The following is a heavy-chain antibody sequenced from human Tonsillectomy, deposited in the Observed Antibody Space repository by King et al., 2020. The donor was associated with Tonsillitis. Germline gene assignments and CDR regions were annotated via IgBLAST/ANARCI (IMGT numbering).Heavy chain of an antibody. CDR2: ISGSGGGT. CDR1: GFTFSTYA. V-gene: IGHV3-23*04. Sequence: VQLVESGGDLVQPGGSLRLSCAASGFTFSTYAMSWVRQAPGKGLEWVSAISGSGGGTYYADSVKGRFTISRDNSKNTLYLQMNSLRAEDTAVYYCAKYYYCSRPPSTSPDMDVWGQGTTVTVSS. CDR3: AKYYYCSRPPSTSPDMDV. J-gene: IGHJ6*02. D-gene: IGHD2-15*01.